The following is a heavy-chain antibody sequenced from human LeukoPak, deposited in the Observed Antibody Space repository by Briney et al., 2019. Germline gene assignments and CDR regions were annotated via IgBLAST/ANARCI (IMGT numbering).Heavy chain of an antibody. CDR3: ASGIAADLY. CDR2: IYTSGST. V-gene: IGHV4-61*02. Sequence: SETLSLTCTVSGGSISSGSYYWSWIRQPAGKGLEWIGRIYTSGSTNYNPSLKSRVTISVDTSKNQFSLKLSSVTAADTAVYYCASGIAADLYWGQGTLVTVPS. J-gene: IGHJ4*02. CDR1: GGSISSGSYY. D-gene: IGHD6-13*01.